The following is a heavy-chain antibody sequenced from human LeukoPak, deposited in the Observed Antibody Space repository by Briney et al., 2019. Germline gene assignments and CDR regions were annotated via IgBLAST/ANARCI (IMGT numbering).Heavy chain of an antibody. CDR2: INSDGSST. J-gene: IGHJ5*02. CDR3: ARETSGWPNWFDP. V-gene: IGHV3-74*01. Sequence: GGSLRLSCAASGFTFSSYSMNWVRQAPGKGLVWVSRINSDGSSTDYADSVKGRFTISRDSAKSTLYLQMNSLRAEDTAVYYCARETSGWPNWFDPWGQGTLVTVSS. CDR1: GFTFSSYS. D-gene: IGHD6-19*01.